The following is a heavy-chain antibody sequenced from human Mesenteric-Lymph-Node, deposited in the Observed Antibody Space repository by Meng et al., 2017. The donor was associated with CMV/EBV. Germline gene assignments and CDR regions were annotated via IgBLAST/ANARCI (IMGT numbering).Heavy chain of an antibody. J-gene: IGHJ5*02. CDR2: IYYSGST. V-gene: IGHV4-61*01. D-gene: IGHD2-2*01. CDR1: GGSVSSGSYY. Sequence: SETLSLTCTVSGGSVSSGSYYWSWIRQPPGKGLEWIGYIYYSGSTNYNPSLKSRVTISVDTSKNQFSLKLSSVTAADTAVYYCARATLNLRGYCSSTSCSNNWFDPWGQGTLVTVSS. CDR3: ARATLNLRGYCSSTSCSNNWFDP.